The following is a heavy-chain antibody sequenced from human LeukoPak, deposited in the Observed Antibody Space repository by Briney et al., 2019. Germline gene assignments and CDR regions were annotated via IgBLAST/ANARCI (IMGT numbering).Heavy chain of an antibody. CDR2: IYSGGST. CDR3: ARGDFDGGNSYYFDY. Sequence: GGSLRLSCAASGFTVIINYMSWVRQAPGKGVEWVSVIYSGGSTYYADSVKGRFTISRDNSKNTLYLQMNSLRAEDTAVYYCARGDFDGGNSYYFDYWGQGTLVTVSS. CDR1: GFTVIINY. J-gene: IGHJ4*02. V-gene: IGHV3-53*01. D-gene: IGHD4-23*01.